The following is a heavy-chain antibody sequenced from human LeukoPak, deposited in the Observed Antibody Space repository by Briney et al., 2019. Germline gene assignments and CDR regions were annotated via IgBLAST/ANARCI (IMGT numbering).Heavy chain of an antibody. CDR2: LQSGGKT. J-gene: IGHJ6*02. V-gene: IGHV3-66*04. Sequence: GGSLRLSCAVSGFTVSNNCMVWVRQAPVQGLEGVSILQSGGKTFYADSVKGRFTISRDNSKNTLYLQMSSLRVEDTAVYYCARLYAVGPYGMDVWGQGTTVTVSS. CDR1: GFTVSNNC. D-gene: IGHD3-16*01. CDR3: ARLYAVGPYGMDV.